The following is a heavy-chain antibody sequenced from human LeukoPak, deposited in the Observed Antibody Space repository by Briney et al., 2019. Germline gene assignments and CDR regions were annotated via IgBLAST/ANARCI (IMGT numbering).Heavy chain of an antibody. J-gene: IGHJ6*02. Sequence: PGGSLRLSCAASGFTFSSYWMNWVRQAPGKGLVWVSRIASDGSSTTYADSVKGRFTISRDNAKNSLYLQMNSLRAEDTAVYYCTRAGQLWFGESWMDVWGRGTTVTVSS. V-gene: IGHV3-74*01. D-gene: IGHD3-10*01. CDR2: IASDGSST. CDR1: GFTFSSYW. CDR3: TRAGQLWFGESWMDV.